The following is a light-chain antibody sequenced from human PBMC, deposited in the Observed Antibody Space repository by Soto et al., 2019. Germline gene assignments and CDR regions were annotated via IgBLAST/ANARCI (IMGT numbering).Light chain of an antibody. J-gene: IGKJ1*01. CDR2: KVS. CDR1: QSLVYSDGNTY. Sequence: VVMTQSPLSLPVTLGQPASISCRSSQSLVYSDGNTYLNWFQQRPGQSPRRLIYKVSNRDSGVPERFSGSGSGTDFTLKISRVEAEDVGVYYCIQGAHWPRTFGQGTKVDIK. CDR3: IQGAHWPRT. V-gene: IGKV2-30*01.